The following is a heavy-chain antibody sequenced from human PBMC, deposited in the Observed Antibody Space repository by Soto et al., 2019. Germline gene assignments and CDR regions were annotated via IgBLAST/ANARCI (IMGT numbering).Heavy chain of an antibody. CDR3: ARHEDYINKRWPHDY. J-gene: IGHJ4*02. Sequence: SETLSLTCTVSGGSISPYYWSWIRQPPGKGLEWIGNIYYTGSTNYNPPLKSRVTMSVDRSNNQFSLKVSSVTAADTAVYFCARHEDYINKRWPHDYWGQGILVTVSS. CDR2: IYYTGST. V-gene: IGHV4-59*08. CDR1: GGSISPYY. D-gene: IGHD6-19*01.